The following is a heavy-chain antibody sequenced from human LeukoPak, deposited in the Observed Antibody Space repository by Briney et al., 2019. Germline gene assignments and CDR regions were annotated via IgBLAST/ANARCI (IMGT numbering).Heavy chain of an antibody. V-gene: IGHV1-3*01. CDR2: INAGNGNT. D-gene: IGHD7-27*01. Sequence: ASVTVSFKASGYTFTIYAMHWVRQAPGQRLEWMGWINAGNGNTKYSQKFQGRVTITRDTSASTAYMELSSVRSEDKAVYYCARCPTGAGDYFDYWGQGTLVTVSS. J-gene: IGHJ4*02. CDR1: GYTFTIYA. CDR3: ARCPTGAGDYFDY.